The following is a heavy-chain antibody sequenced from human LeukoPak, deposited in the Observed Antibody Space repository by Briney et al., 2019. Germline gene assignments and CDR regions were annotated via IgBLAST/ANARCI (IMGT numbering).Heavy chain of an antibody. Sequence: GSLRLSCAASGFTFSSYSMNWVRQAPGKGLEWVLSISSSSSYIYYADSVKGRFTISRDNAKNSLYLQMNSLRAEDTAVYYCARALIVGATGYFDYWGQGTLVTVSS. CDR3: ARALIVGATGYFDY. V-gene: IGHV3-21*01. J-gene: IGHJ4*02. CDR1: GFTFSSYS. CDR2: ISSSSSYI. D-gene: IGHD1-26*01.